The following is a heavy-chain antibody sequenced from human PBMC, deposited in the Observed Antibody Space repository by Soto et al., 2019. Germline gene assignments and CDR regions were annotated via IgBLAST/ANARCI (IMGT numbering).Heavy chain of an antibody. CDR1: GCSLGDDD. CDR3: VRQAKFTTLTATAAYYSGLEV. D-gene: IGHD4-4*01. V-gene: IGHV3-23*01. J-gene: IGHJ6*01. CDR2: ISHSGSGH. Sequence: GGSLRLSGAACGCSLGDDDMSWVRQARGKGLDWVSVISHSGSGHYYAESVKGRFTISRDNSKATLFLQMNSLRAEDTALYYCVRQAKFTTLTATAAYYSGLEVWGHGTTVTAPQ.